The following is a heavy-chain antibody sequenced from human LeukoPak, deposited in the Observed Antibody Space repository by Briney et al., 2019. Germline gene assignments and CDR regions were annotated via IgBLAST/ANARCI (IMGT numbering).Heavy chain of an antibody. CDR2: IWYDGSNK. Sequence: GGSLRLSCAASGFTFTSYGMHWVRQAPGKGLEWVAVIWYDGSNKYYADSVKGRFTITRDNSKNTLYLQMNSLRAEDTAVYYCAKDQGAAVANTPDYWGQGTLVTVSS. J-gene: IGHJ4*02. CDR3: AKDQGAAVANTPDY. CDR1: GFTFTSYG. V-gene: IGHV3-33*06. D-gene: IGHD6-19*01.